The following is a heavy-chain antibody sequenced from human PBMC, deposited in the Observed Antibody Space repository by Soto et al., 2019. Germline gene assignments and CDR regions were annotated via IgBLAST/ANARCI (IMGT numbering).Heavy chain of an antibody. CDR3: AIEGVAPCYYYGMDV. CDR1: GYTFTRSG. Sequence: QVQLVQSGAEVKKPGASVKVSCKASGYTFTRSGISWVRQAPGQGPEWMGWISSYNGATNYAQTFQGRVTMTTDTPTSTAYMELRSLRSDDTACYYCAIEGVAPCYYYGMDVWGQGTPVTVSS. V-gene: IGHV1-18*01. CDR2: ISSYNGAT. J-gene: IGHJ6*02. D-gene: IGHD5-12*01.